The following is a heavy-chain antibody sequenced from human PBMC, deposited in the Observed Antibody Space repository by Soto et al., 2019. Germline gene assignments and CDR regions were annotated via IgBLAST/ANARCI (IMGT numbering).Heavy chain of an antibody. Sequence: PGGSLRLSCTASGFTFSNYWRSWVRQAPGKGLEWVANIRQDGSEEYYVDSVKGRFTISRDNAKNTLYLQMNSLRAEDTAVYYCARAGVTPHFFDYWGQGTLVTVSS. CDR2: IRQDGSEE. CDR3: ARAGVTPHFFDY. D-gene: IGHD3-3*02. CDR1: GFTFSNYW. V-gene: IGHV3-7*01. J-gene: IGHJ4*02.